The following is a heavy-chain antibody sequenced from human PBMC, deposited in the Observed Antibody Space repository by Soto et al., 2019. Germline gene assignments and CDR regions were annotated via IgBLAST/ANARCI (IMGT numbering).Heavy chain of an antibody. CDR1: GFTFSSYG. Sequence: PGGSLRLSCAASGFTFSSYGMHWVRQAPGKGLEWVAVISYDGSNKYYADSVKGRFTISRDNSKNTLYLQMNSLRAEDTAVYYCARGRGSSGWGLYYYYGMDVWGQGTTVTVSS. CDR2: ISYDGSNK. D-gene: IGHD6-19*01. CDR3: ARGRGSSGWGLYYYYGMDV. V-gene: IGHV3-30*03. J-gene: IGHJ6*02.